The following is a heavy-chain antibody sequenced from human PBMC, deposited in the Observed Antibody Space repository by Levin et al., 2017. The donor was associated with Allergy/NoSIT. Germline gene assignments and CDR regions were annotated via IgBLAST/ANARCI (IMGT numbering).Heavy chain of an antibody. CDR3: ARTGFCSGATCYSSVDY. CDR2: IYPGDSDT. J-gene: IGHJ4*02. CDR1: GYSFTSYW. Sequence: RSGGSLRLSCKGSGYSFTSYWIGWVRQMPGKGLEWMGIIYPGDSDTRYSPSFQGQVTISADKSISTAYLQWSSLKASDTAIYYCARTGFCSGATCYSSVDYWGQGTLVTVSS. D-gene: IGHD2-15*01. V-gene: IGHV5-51*01.